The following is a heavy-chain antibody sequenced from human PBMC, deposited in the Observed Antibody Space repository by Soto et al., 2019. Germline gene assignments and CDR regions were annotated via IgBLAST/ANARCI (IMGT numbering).Heavy chain of an antibody. CDR2: INAGNGNT. Sequence: VASVKVSCKASGYTFTSYAMHWVRQAPGQRLEWMGWINAGNGNTKYSQKFQGRVTITRDTSASTAYMELSSLRSEDTAVYYCAREKCSSTSCYASPWRLSSENWFDPWGQGTLVTVSS. CDR3: AREKCSSTSCYASPWRLSSENWFDP. J-gene: IGHJ5*02. CDR1: GYTFTSYA. V-gene: IGHV1-3*01. D-gene: IGHD2-2*01.